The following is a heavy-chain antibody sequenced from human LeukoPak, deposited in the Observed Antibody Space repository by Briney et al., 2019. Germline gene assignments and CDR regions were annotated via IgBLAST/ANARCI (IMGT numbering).Heavy chain of an antibody. J-gene: IGHJ4*02. CDR3: VKGLVQTTMSYSVDY. D-gene: IGHD1-1*01. V-gene: IGHV3-30*18. CDR1: GFTFSNYG. CDR2: ISSDGSKN. Sequence: GRSLRLSCAASGFTFSNYGMHWVRQTPGKGLEWVALISSDGSKNIYADSVKGRFTISRDNSKNTVYLQMNSPRAEDTAVYYCVKGLVQTTMSYSVDYWGQGALVTVSS.